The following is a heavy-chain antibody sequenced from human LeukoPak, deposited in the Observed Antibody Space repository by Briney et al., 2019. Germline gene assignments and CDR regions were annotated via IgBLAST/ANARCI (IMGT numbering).Heavy chain of an antibody. CDR1: GYTFTSYD. Sequence: GASVKVSCKASGYTFTSYDINWVRQATGQGLEWMGWMNPNSGNTGYAQKFQGRVTMTRNTSISTAYMELSSLRSEDTAVYYCARAHYDFWSGYSVGGMDVWGQGTTVTVSS. D-gene: IGHD3-3*01. V-gene: IGHV1-8*01. CDR2: MNPNSGNT. J-gene: IGHJ6*02. CDR3: ARAHYDFWSGYSVGGMDV.